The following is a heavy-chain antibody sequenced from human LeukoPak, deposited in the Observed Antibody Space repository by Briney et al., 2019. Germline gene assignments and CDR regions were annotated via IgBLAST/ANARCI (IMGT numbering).Heavy chain of an antibody. CDR2: INPSGGGT. CDR1: GYTFTSYY. J-gene: IGHJ4*02. D-gene: IGHD1-26*01. CDR3: ARDGPGEKSNFDF. V-gene: IGHV1-2*02. Sequence: ASVKVSCKASGYTFTSYYMHWVRQAPGQGLEWMGIINPSGGGTKYAQKFQGRVTMTRDTSINTAYMELSRLRSDDTAVYYCARDGPGEKSNFDFWGQGTLVTVSS.